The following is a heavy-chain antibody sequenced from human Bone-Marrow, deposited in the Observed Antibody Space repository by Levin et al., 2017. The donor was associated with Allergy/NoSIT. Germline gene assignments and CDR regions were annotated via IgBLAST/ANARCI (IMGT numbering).Heavy chain of an antibody. J-gene: IGHJ6*02. Sequence: PGGSLRLSCVAGGFTFSSYAMHWVRQAPGKGLEWLTVISYDESNNYYADSVKGRFTISRDNSKNTVYLQMNSLRPEDTAVYLCAKDQAASKNYYLYGMVVWGQGTTVTV. V-gene: IGHV3-30*18. CDR2: ISYDESNN. D-gene: IGHD6-25*01. CDR1: GFTFSSYA. CDR3: AKDQAASKNYYLYGMVV.